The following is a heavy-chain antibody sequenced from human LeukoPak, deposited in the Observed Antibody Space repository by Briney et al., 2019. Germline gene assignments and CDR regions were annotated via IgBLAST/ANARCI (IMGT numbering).Heavy chain of an antibody. CDR1: GYTFTSYY. CDR2: IHPSGGST. D-gene: IGHD2-2*01. Sequence: ASVKVSCRASGYTFTSYYMHWVRQAPGQGLEWMGIIHPSGGSTGYAQKFQGRVTMTRDMSTSTVYMELSSLRSEDTAVYYCARALPYLVGPAAPGGDMDVWGKGTTVTVSS. J-gene: IGHJ6*03. V-gene: IGHV1-46*01. CDR3: ARALPYLVGPAAPGGDMDV.